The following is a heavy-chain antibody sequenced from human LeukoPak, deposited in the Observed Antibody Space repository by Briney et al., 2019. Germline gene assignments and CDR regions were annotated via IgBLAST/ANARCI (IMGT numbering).Heavy chain of an antibody. CDR3: ARVDSSSWYNFDY. CDR2: INHSGST. J-gene: IGHJ4*02. V-gene: IGHV4-34*01. Sequence: SETLSLTCAVYGGSFSDYYWSWIRQPPGKGLEWIGEINHSGSTNYNPSLKSRVTISVDTSENQFSLKLSSVTAADTAVYYCARVDSSSWYNFDYWGQGTLVTVSS. D-gene: IGHD6-13*01. CDR1: GGSFSDYY.